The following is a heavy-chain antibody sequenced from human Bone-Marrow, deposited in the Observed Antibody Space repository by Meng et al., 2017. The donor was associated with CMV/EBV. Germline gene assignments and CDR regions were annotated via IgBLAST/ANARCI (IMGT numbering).Heavy chain of an antibody. CDR3: ARGEYSSSLRVPNWFDP. Sequence: SETLSLTCTVSGGSISSSSYYWGWIRQPPGKGLEWIGSIYYSGFTYYNPSLKSRVTISVDTSKNQFSLKLSSVTAADTAVYYCARGEYSSSLRVPNWFDPCGQGILVVASS. CDR2: IYYSGFT. D-gene: IGHD6-6*01. CDR1: GGSISSSSYY. V-gene: IGHV4-39*07. J-gene: IGHJ5*02.